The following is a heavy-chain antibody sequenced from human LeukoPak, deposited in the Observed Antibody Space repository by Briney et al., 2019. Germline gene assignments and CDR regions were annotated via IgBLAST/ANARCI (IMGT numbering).Heavy chain of an antibody. J-gene: IGHJ3*02. CDR3: AKGPWDLPHAFDI. Sequence: PGGSLRLSCAASGFTFSSYAMSWVRQAPGKGLECVSTMSGSGSITRYAYSVKGRFIISRDNSKNTLYLQMNSLRAEDTAIYYCAKGPWDLPHAFDIWGLGTMVTVSS. CDR1: GFTFSSYA. D-gene: IGHD1-26*01. CDR2: MSGSGSIT. V-gene: IGHV3-23*01.